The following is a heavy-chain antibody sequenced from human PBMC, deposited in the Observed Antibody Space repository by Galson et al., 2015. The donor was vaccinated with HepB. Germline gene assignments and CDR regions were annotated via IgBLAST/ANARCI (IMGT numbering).Heavy chain of an antibody. Sequence: SVKVSCKASGYTFTGHYLHWVRQAPGQGLEWLGRINPTTGGTNYAQRFQGRVTMTRDTSISTAYMEVNRLRSDDTAVYYCARAAVDDTSGSPDYWGQGTLVLVSS. V-gene: IGHV1-2*06. J-gene: IGHJ4*02. CDR1: GYTFTGHY. D-gene: IGHD6-19*01. CDR3: ARAAVDDTSGSPDY. CDR2: INPTTGGT.